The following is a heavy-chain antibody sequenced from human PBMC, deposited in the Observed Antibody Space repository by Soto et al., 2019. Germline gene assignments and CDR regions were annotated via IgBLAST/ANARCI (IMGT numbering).Heavy chain of an antibody. V-gene: IGHV5-10-1*01. J-gene: IGHJ6*02. CDR2: IDPSDSYT. Sequence: GSLKISCKGSGYSFTSYWISWVRQMPGKGLEWMGRIDPSDSYTNYSPSFQGHVTISADKSISTAYLQWSSLKASDTAMYYCARLGIAVAEKPRYYYGMDVWGQGTTVTVSS. CDR3: ARLGIAVAEKPRYYYGMDV. CDR1: GYSFTSYW. D-gene: IGHD6-19*01.